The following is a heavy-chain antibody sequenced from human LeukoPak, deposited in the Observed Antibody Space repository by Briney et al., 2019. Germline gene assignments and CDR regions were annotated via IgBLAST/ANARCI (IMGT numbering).Heavy chain of an antibody. CDR2: INASGGST. V-gene: IGHV1-46*03. CDR1: GYTFTSYY. J-gene: IGHJ6*03. CDR3: ARGAVGGNSAYYYYMDV. Sequence: ASVKVSCKASGYTFTSYYMHWVRQAPGQGLEWMGIINASGGSTSYAQKFQGRVTMTRDTSTSTVYMELSSLRSEDTAVYYCARGAVGGNSAYYYYMDVWGKGTTVTVSS. D-gene: IGHD4-23*01.